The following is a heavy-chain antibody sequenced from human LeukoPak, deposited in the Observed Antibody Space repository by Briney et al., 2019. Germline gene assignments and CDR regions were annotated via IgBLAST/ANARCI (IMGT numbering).Heavy chain of an antibody. D-gene: IGHD6-19*01. CDR2: INPNSGGT. CDR1: GYTFTGYY. Sequence: SVKVSCKASGYTFTGYYMHWVRQAPGQGLEWMGWINPNSGGTNYAQKFQGRVTMTRDTSIITAYMELSRLRSDDTAVYYCARIAVAGRGVDLFDYWGQGTLVTVSS. V-gene: IGHV1-2*02. J-gene: IGHJ4*02. CDR3: ARIAVAGRGVDLFDY.